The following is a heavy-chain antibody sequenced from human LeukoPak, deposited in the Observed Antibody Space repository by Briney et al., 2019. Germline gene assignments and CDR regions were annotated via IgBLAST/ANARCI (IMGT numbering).Heavy chain of an antibody. V-gene: IGHV4-38-2*01. CDR1: GYSISSGYY. Sequence: SVTLSLTCAVSGYSISSGYYWGWIRQPPGKGLEWIGSIYHSGSTYYNPSLKSRVTISVDTSKNQFSLKLSSVTAADTAVYYCYIFGYSSGWGIDYWGQGTLVTVSS. CDR3: YIFGYSSGWGIDY. J-gene: IGHJ4*02. CDR2: IYHSGST. D-gene: IGHD6-19*01.